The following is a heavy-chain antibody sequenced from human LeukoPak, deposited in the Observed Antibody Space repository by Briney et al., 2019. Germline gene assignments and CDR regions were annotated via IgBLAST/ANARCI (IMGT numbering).Heavy chain of an antibody. J-gene: IGHJ4*02. V-gene: IGHV3-23*01. CDR1: GFNFANHA. CDR3: VREDTPATAN. D-gene: IGHD2-21*02. CDR2: ISGGGDIT. Sequence: GGSLRLSCAASGFNFANHAMSWVRQTPGKGLEWVPAISGGGDITYYADSVTGRFTISRDNSKDTLFLQMHSLRPGDTAVYYCVREDTPATANWGQGTLVTISS.